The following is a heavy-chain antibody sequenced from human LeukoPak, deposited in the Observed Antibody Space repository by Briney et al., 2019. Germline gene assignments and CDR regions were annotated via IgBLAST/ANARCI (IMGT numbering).Heavy chain of an antibody. V-gene: IGHV3-23*01. CDR2: ISDNEGKT. CDR3: ARHNSFIPH. D-gene: IGHD6-6*01. Sequence: PGGSLRLSCAASGFTFNYYAMSWLRQAPGKGLEWVSGISDNEGKTYYTDSVKGRFTISRANTKNTVYLQMNILRADDTAVYFCARHNSFIPHGGQRSLVTVSS. CDR1: GFTFNYYA. J-gene: IGHJ4*02.